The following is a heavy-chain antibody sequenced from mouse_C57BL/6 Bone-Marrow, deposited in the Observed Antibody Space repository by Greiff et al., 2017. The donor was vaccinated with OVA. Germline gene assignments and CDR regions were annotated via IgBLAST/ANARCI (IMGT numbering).Heavy chain of an antibody. CDR1: GYSITSGYY. CDR3: ARERLITTVVAPFAY. Sequence: EVKLQESGPGLVKPSQSLSLTCSVTGYSITSGYYWNWIRQFPGNKLEWMGYISYDGSNNYNPSLKNRISITRDTSKNQFFLKLNSVTTEDTATYYCARERLITTVVAPFAYWGQGTLVTVSA. D-gene: IGHD1-1*01. V-gene: IGHV3-6*01. J-gene: IGHJ3*01. CDR2: ISYDGSN.